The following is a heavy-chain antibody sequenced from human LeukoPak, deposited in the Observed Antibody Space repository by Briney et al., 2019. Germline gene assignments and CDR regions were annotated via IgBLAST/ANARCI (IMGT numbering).Heavy chain of an antibody. V-gene: IGHV3-7*01. CDR3: VRISTSVAGADY. CDR2: IKRDGSET. CDR1: GFSFSTSW. D-gene: IGHD6-19*01. J-gene: IGHJ4*02. Sequence: GGSLRLSCGASGFSFSTSWMSWVRQAPGKGLEWVANIKRDGSETYYVDSVKGRFTISRENTKNLLFLQMDSLRDEDTAVYFCVRISTSVAGADYWGQGTLVTVS.